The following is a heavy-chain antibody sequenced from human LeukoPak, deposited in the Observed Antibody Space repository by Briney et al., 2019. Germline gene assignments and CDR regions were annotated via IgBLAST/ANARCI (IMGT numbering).Heavy chain of an antibody. J-gene: IGHJ3*02. V-gene: IGHV3-74*01. CDR1: GFTFSNYW. Sequence: PGGSLRLSCAASGFTFSNYWMHWVRQAPGKGLVWVSHINNGGSRTSYADSVKGRFTISRDNAKNTVDLQMNSLRAEDTAACYCARGGSGCFDIWGQGTMVTVSS. D-gene: IGHD1-26*01. CDR2: INNGGSRT. CDR3: ARGGSGCFDI.